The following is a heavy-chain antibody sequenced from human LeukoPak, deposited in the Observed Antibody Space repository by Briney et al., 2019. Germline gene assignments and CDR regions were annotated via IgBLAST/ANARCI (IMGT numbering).Heavy chain of an antibody. V-gene: IGHV3-9*01. CDR3: ARDIGSGDRRWLNWFDP. D-gene: IGHD2-15*01. J-gene: IGHJ5*02. CDR1: GFTFDDYA. CDR2: ISWNSGTI. Sequence: GGSLRLSCAASGFTFDDYAMHWVRQAPGKGLEWVSGISWNSGTIGYADSVKGRFTISRDSAKNSLYLQMNSLRAEDTAFYYCARDIGSGDRRWLNWFDPWGQGTLVTVSS.